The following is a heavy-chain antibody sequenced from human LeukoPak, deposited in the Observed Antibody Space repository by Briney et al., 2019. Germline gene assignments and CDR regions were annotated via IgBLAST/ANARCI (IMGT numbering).Heavy chain of an antibody. D-gene: IGHD6-19*01. V-gene: IGHV4-61*08. J-gene: IGHJ6*02. CDR1: GGSISSGDYY. CDR2: IYYSGST. CDR3: AKAGYSSGWYPHGDYYYYGMDV. Sequence: SETLSLTCTVSGGSISSGDYYWSWIRQPPGKGLEWIGYIYYSGSTNYNPSLKSRVTISVDTSKNQFSLKLSSVTAADTAVYYCAKAGYSSGWYPHGDYYYYGMDVWGQGITVTVSS.